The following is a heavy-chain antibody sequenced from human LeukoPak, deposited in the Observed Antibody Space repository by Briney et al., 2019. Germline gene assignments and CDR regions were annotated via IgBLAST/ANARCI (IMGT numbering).Heavy chain of an antibody. D-gene: IGHD5-18*01. J-gene: IGHJ4*02. CDR2: INHSGST. Sequence: SETLSLTCAVYGGSFSGYYWSWIRQPPAKGLEWIGEINHSGSTNYNPSLKSRATISVDTSKNQFSLKLSSVTAADTAVYYCARGRRSGYSYGSGLGYWGQGTLVTVSS. CDR3: ARGRRSGYSYGSGLGY. V-gene: IGHV4-34*01. CDR1: GGSFSGYY.